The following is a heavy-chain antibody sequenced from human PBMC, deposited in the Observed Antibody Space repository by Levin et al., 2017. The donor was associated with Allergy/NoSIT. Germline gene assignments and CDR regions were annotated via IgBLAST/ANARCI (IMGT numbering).Heavy chain of an antibody. CDR2: INHSGST. CDR3: ARRVLLWFGGVKNWFDP. Sequence: SQTLSLTCAVYGGSFSGYYWSWIRQPPGKGLEWIGEINHSGSTNYNPSLKSRVTISVDTSKNQFSLKLSSVTAADTAVYYCARRVLLWFGGVKNWFDPWGQGTLVTVSS. D-gene: IGHD3-10*01. J-gene: IGHJ5*02. CDR1: GGSFSGYY. V-gene: IGHV4-34*01.